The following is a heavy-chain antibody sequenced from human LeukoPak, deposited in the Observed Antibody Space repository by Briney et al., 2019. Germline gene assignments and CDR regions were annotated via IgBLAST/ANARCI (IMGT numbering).Heavy chain of an antibody. Sequence: GGSLRLSCAASGFTVSSNYMSWVRQAPGKVLEWVSVIYSGGSTYYADSVKGRFTISRDNSKNTLYLQMNSLRAEDTAVYYCARLKSGSRFDYWGQGTLVTVSS. CDR1: GFTVSSNY. CDR3: ARLKSGSRFDY. D-gene: IGHD3-10*01. CDR2: IYSGGST. V-gene: IGHV3-53*01. J-gene: IGHJ4*02.